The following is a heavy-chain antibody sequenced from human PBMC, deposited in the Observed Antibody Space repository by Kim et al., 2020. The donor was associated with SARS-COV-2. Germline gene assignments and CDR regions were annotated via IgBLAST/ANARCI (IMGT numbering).Heavy chain of an antibody. J-gene: IGHJ6*01. CDR3: AKDRGRTAYGMDV. D-gene: IGHD3-10*01. CDR1: GFTFSSYA. Sequence: GGSLRLSCVASGFTFSSYAMSWVRQAPGKGLEWVSAISGSGYSTFYADSVKGRFTISRDNSENTLYLQMNSLRAEDTAVYYCAKDRGRTAYGMDVWGQGGTVTVSS. CDR2: ISGSGYST. V-gene: IGHV3-23*01.